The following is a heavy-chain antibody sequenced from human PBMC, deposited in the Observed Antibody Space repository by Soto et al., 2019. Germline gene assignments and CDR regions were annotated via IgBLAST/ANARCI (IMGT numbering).Heavy chain of an antibody. D-gene: IGHD3-3*01. CDR2: ISYDGRNK. CDR1: GFTFSSYA. J-gene: IGHJ4*02. V-gene: IGHV3-30*04. Sequence: QVQLVESGGGVVQPGRSLRLSCAASGFTFSSYAMHWVRQAPGKGLEWVAVISYDGRNKYYADSVKGRFTISRDNSKNTLYLQMNRLRADDTAVYYCAREIERLLGYWGQGTLVTVSS. CDR3: AREIERLLGY.